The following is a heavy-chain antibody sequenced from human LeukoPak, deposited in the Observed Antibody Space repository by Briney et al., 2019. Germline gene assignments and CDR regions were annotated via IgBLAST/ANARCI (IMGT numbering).Heavy chain of an antibody. J-gene: IGHJ6*03. CDR3: ARDGGPRDYYYMDV. V-gene: IGHV3-7*01. D-gene: IGHD3-16*01. CDR2: IKQDGSDK. Sequence: PGGSLRLSCVASGFTFSGSWMSWVRQAPGKALEWVANIKQDGSDKCYVDSVKGRFTISRDNAKNSLYLQMNSLRAEDTAVYYCARDGGPRDYYYMDVWGKGTTVTVSS. CDR1: GFTFSGSW.